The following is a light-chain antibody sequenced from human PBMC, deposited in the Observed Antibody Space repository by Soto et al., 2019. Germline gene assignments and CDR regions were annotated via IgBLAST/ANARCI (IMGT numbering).Light chain of an antibody. J-gene: IGLJ1*01. Sequence: QSVLTQPPSASGTPGQRVTISCSGSSSNIGSNTVNWYQQLPGTAPKLLIYSNNQRPSGVPDRFSGSKSGTSASLAISGLQSEDEAYYYCAAWGDSLNGYVFGTGTKLTVL. CDR1: SSNIGSNT. V-gene: IGLV1-44*01. CDR2: SNN. CDR3: AAWGDSLNGYV.